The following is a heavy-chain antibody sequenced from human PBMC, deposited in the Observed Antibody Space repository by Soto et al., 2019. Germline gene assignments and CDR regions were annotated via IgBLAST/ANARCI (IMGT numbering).Heavy chain of an antibody. D-gene: IGHD2-2*02. CDR2: INHSGST. V-gene: IGHV4-34*01. CDR3: ARLRCSSTSCYTSVAFDI. J-gene: IGHJ3*02. Sequence: PSETLSLTCAVYGGSFSGYYWSWIRQPPGKGLEWIGEINHSGSTNYNPSLKSRVTISVDTSKNQFSLKLSSVTAADTAVYYCARLRCSSTSCYTSVAFDIWGQGTMVTVSS. CDR1: GGSFSGYY.